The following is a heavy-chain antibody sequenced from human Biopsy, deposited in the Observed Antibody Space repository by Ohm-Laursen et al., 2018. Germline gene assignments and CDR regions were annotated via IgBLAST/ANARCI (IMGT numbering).Heavy chain of an antibody. Sequence: SLRLSCAASGFTFTSYGMHWVRQAPGKGLEWVALTWDDGSHQYYADSVKGRFTISRDNSKNSLYLHINTLRVEDTAVYYCVTDRLDDITKVRGIMTDWGQGTLVTVSS. CDR2: TWDDGSHQ. CDR3: VTDRLDDITKVRGIMTD. CDR1: GFTFTSYG. V-gene: IGHV3-33*08. D-gene: IGHD3-10*01. J-gene: IGHJ4*02.